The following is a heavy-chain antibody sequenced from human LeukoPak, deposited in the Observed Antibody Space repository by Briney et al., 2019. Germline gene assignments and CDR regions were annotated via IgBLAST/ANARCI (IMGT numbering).Heavy chain of an antibody. V-gene: IGHV4-59*12. CDR2: IYYSGST. J-gene: IGHJ6*03. D-gene: IGHD2-2*01. CDR3: ARTTAYQPPTRYYYMDV. CDR1: GGSISSYY. Sequence: SETLSLTCTVSGGSISSYYWSWIRQPPGKGLEWIGYIYYSGSTNYNPSLKSRVTISVDTSKNQFSLKLSSVTAADTAVYYCARTTAYQPPTRYYYMDVWGKGTTVTVSS.